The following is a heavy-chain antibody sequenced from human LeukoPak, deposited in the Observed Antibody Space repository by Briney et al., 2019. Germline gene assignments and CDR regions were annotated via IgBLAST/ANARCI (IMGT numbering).Heavy chain of an antibody. CDR2: ISVNGDYT. Sequence: GGSLRLSCAASGFTFSDHYIDWVRQAPGKGLEWVAAISVNGDYTYHPHFVKGRYPLSRDNAKNSLYLQMNSLRAEDTAVYYCARGVRFLEWLDYWGQGTLVTVSS. CDR3: ARGVRFLEWLDY. D-gene: IGHD3-3*01. CDR1: GFTFSDHY. J-gene: IGHJ4*02. V-gene: IGHV3-69-1*01.